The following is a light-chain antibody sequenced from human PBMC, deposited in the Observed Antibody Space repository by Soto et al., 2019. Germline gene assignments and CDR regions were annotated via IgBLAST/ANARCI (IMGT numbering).Light chain of an antibody. CDR2: HVS. CDR3: QQYNSYPWT. CDR1: QFISSW. V-gene: IGKV1-5*01. J-gene: IGKJ1*01. Sequence: DIQMTQSPSTLSASVGDRVTITCRASQFISSWLAWYQQKPGKVPKLLIFHVSNLESGVPSRFSGSGSGTEFTLTISSLQPDDFATYYCQQYNSYPWTFGQGTKVEI.